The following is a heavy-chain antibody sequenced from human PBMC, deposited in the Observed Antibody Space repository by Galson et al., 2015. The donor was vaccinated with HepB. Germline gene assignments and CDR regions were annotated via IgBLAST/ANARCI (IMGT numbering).Heavy chain of an antibody. CDR3: ARNLEGDYPFHY. J-gene: IGHJ4*02. D-gene: IGHD4-17*01. CDR1: GGSISTPNW. CDR2: IHHSGAT. Sequence: ETLSLTCAVSGGSISTPNWWTWVRQSPGKGLEWIGEIHHSGATHFNPSLKSRVTISVDKSKNQFSLNLTSVTAADTAVYFCARNLEGDYPFHYLGQGTLVTVSS. V-gene: IGHV4-4*01.